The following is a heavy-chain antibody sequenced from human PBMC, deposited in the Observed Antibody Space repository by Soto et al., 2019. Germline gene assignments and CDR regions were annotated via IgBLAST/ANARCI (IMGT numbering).Heavy chain of an antibody. CDR1: GFTFSSYA. D-gene: IGHD3-9*01. V-gene: IGHV3-23*01. Sequence: PGGSLRLSCAASGFTFSSYAMSWVRQAPGKGLAWVSAISGSGGSTYYADSVKGRFTISRDNSKNTLYLQMISLRAEDTAVSYCVKGDFDWFVHYWGQGTLVTVSS. CDR2: ISGSGGST. CDR3: VKGDFDWFVHY. J-gene: IGHJ4*02.